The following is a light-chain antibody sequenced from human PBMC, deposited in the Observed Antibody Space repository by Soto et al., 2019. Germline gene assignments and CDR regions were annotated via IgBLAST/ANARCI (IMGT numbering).Light chain of an antibody. CDR1: TSNIGSNT. V-gene: IGLV1-44*01. Sequence: QSVLTQPPSASGTPGKRVTISFSGGTSNIGSNTVNWYHHLPGTAPNLLIYSNDQRPSGVPDRFSASKSGTSGALAISGLQSEDEADYYCAAWDDSRNGVIFGGGTKLTVL. CDR2: SND. CDR3: AAWDDSRNGVI. J-gene: IGLJ2*01.